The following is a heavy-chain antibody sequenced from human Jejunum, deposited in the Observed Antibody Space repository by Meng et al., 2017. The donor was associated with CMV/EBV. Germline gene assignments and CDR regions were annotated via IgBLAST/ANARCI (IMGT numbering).Heavy chain of an antibody. V-gene: IGHV3-74*01. Sequence: CAASGFTFSDYWMRWHRQAPGEGLGWGSALYNDGRYPRYADSVKGPCTISRDNAKNTLYLEMKSLRAEDTAIYYCTRATTWAFDYWGQGTLVTVSS. D-gene: IGHD1-1*01. J-gene: IGHJ4*02. CDR3: TRATTWAFDY. CDR1: GFTFSDYW. CDR2: LYNDGRYP.